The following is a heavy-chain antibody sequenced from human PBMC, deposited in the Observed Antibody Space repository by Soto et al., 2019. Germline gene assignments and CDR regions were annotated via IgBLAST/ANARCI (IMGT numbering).Heavy chain of an antibody. CDR1: AGSISSDGYY. CDR2: IYYSGST. J-gene: IGHJ3*02. D-gene: IGHD3-22*01. CDR3: ARVRRYYDSSGYLDAFYI. V-gene: IGHV4-31*03. Sequence: HVQLQESGPGLVKPSQTLSLTCTVSAGSISSDGYYWSWIRQHPGKGLEWFGYIYYSGSTYYNPSLKSRVTISVDTAKNQFSLKLSSVTAADTAVYYCARVRRYYDSSGYLDAFYIWGQGTMVTVSS.